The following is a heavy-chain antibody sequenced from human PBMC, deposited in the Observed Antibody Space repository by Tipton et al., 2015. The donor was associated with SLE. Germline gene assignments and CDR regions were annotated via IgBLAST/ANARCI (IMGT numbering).Heavy chain of an antibody. Sequence: QLVQSGAEVKKPGSSVKVSCKASGGTFSSYAISWVRQAPGQGLEWMGGIIPILGIANYAQKFQGRVTITADKSTSTAYMELSSLRSEDTAVYYCTREDDGSGGSQIDYWGQGTLVTVSS. CDR3: TREDDGSGGSQIDY. D-gene: IGHD2-15*01. CDR2: IIPILGIA. J-gene: IGHJ4*02. CDR1: GGTFSSYA. V-gene: IGHV1-69*09.